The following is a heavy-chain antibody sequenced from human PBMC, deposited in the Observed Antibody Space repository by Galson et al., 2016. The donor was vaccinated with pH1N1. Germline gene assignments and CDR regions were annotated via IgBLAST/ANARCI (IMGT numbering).Heavy chain of an antibody. V-gene: IGHV4-31*03. J-gene: IGHJ4*02. CDR1: GGSISSGGYY. D-gene: IGHD6-13*01. CDR2: IYYSGST. Sequence: TLSLTCTVSGGSISSGGYYWSWIRQHPGKGLEWIGYIYYSGSTYYNPSPKSRVTISVDTSKNQFSLKLSSVTAADTAVYYCARQIAAAGTFYIDYWGQGTLVTVSS. CDR3: ARQIAAAGTFYIDY.